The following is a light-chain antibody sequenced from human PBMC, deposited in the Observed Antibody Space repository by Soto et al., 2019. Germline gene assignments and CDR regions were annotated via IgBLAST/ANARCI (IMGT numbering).Light chain of an antibody. V-gene: IGKV3-20*01. CDR3: QQYGSSVFT. CDR2: GAS. J-gene: IGKJ3*01. Sequence: EIVLTQSPGTLSLSPGERATLSCRASQSVSSSYLAWYQQKPGQAPRLLIYGASSRATGIPDRFSGSGSGTDVTLTISRLEPEDFAVYYCQQYGSSVFTFGPGTKVDIK. CDR1: QSVSSSY.